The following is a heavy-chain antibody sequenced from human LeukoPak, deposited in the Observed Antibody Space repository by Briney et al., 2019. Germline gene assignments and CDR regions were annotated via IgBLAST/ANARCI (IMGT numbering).Heavy chain of an antibody. Sequence: SETLSLTCTVSGYSISSGYYWGCIRQPPGKGLEWIGSIYHSGTTYYNPSLKSRVTISVDTSKNQFSLKLSSVTAADTAVYYCASYSSGWYYDYWGQGTLVTVSS. V-gene: IGHV4-38-2*02. CDR3: ASYSSGWYYDY. D-gene: IGHD6-19*01. CDR2: IYHSGTT. J-gene: IGHJ4*02. CDR1: GYSISSGYY.